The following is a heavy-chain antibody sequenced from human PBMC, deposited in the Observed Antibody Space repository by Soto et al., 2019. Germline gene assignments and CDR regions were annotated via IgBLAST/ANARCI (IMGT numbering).Heavy chain of an antibody. CDR3: ARSIAVAATDAFDI. D-gene: IGHD6-19*01. V-gene: IGHV1-69*01. CDR2: IIPIFGTA. CDR1: GGTFSSYA. J-gene: IGHJ3*02. Sequence: QVQLVQSGAEVHKPGSSVKVSCTAAGGTFSSYAISWVRQAPGQGLEWMGGIIPIFGTANYAQKFQGRVTFTADESTSTAYMELSSLRSEDTAVYYCARSIAVAATDAFDIWGQGTMVTVSS.